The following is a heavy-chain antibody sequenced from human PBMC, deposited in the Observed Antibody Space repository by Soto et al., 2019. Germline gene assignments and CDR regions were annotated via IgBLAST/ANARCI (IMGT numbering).Heavy chain of an antibody. V-gene: IGHV3-66*01. CDR3: ARATYYSYGMDV. CDR2: IYSGGST. CDR1: GFTFSTYS. Sequence: GGSLRLSCAAAGFTFSTYSMNWVRQAPGKGLEWVSVIYSGGSTYYADSVKGRFTISRDNSKNTLYLQMNSLRAEDTAVYYCARATYYSYGMDVWGQGT. J-gene: IGHJ6*02.